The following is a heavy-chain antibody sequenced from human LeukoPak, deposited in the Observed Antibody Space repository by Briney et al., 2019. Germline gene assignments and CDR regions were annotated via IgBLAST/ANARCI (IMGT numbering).Heavy chain of an antibody. V-gene: IGHV3-7*01. CDR1: GFTFSSYW. CDR3: ARVDYDSSGYYPSFGY. Sequence: PGGSLRLSCAASGFTFSSYWMSWVRQAPGKGLEWVANIKQDGSEKYYVDSVKGRFTISRDNAKNSLYLQMNSLRAEDTAVYYCARVDYDSSGYYPSFGYWGQGTLVTVSS. CDR2: IKQDGSEK. J-gene: IGHJ4*02. D-gene: IGHD3-22*01.